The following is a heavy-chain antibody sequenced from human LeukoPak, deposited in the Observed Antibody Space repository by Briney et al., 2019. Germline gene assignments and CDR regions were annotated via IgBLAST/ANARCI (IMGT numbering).Heavy chain of an antibody. D-gene: IGHD2-15*01. Sequence: ASVTVSFKASGYTFTGYYMHWVRQAPGQGLEWMGWINPNSGGTNYAQKFQGRVTMTRDTSISTAYMELSRLRSDDTAVYYCARGALRSGPPPFWGQGTLVTVSS. V-gene: IGHV1-2*02. CDR1: GYTFTGYY. CDR2: INPNSGGT. J-gene: IGHJ4*02. CDR3: ARGALRSGPPPF.